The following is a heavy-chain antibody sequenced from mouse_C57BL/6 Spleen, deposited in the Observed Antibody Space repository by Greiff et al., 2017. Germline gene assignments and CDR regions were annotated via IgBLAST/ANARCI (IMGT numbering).Heavy chain of an antibody. CDR1: GFNIKDYY. CDR3: ARGTGNAMDY. CDR2: IDTEDGET. Sequence: EVQLQQSGAELVKPGASVKLSCTASGFNIKDYYMHWVKQRTEQGLEWIGRIDTEDGETKYAPNFQGRATITADTSYNTAYLQLSSLPSEDTAVDYCARGTGNAMDYWGQGTSVTVSS. V-gene: IGHV14-2*01. J-gene: IGHJ4*01. D-gene: IGHD3-3*01.